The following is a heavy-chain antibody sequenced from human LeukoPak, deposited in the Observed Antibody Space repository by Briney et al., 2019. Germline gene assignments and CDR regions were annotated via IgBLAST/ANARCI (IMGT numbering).Heavy chain of an antibody. CDR3: ARVLQNRGYYYYYYMDV. CDR1: GVTFSSYA. Sequence: ASVKVSCKASGVTFSSYAISWVRQAPGQGLEWMGGIIPIFGTANYAQKFQGRVTITTDESTSTAYMELSSLRSEDAAVYYCARVLQNRGYYYYYYMDVWGKGTTVTVSS. V-gene: IGHV1-69*05. CDR2: IIPIFGTA. J-gene: IGHJ6*03. D-gene: IGHD1-14*01.